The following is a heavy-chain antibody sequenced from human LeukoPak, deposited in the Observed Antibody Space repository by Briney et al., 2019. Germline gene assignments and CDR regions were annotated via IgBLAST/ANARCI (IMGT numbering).Heavy chain of an antibody. CDR2: INHSGST. J-gene: IGHJ6*02. D-gene: IGHD5-18*01. CDR1: GGSFSGYY. V-gene: IGHV4-34*01. CDR3: ARGVDTAMVTSYYYGMDV. Sequence: SETLSLTCAVYGGSFSGYYWSWIRQPPGKRLEWIGEINHSGSTNYNPSLKSRVTISVDTSKNQFSLKLSSVTAADTAVYYCARGVDTAMVTSYYYGMDVWGQGTTVTVSS.